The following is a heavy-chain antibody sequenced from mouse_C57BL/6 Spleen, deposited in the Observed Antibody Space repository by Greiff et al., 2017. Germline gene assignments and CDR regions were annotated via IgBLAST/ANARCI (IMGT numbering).Heavy chain of an antibody. CDR2: IDPETGGT. Sequence: VQLQQSGAELVRPGASVTLSCKASGYTFTDYVMHWVKQTPVHGLEWIGAIDPETGGTAYNQKFKGKAILTADKSSSTAYMELRSLTSEDSAVYYCTRSDYYGSSPFDYWGQGTTLTVSS. CDR3: TRSDYYGSSPFDY. V-gene: IGHV1-15*01. CDR1: GYTFTDYV. J-gene: IGHJ2*01. D-gene: IGHD1-1*01.